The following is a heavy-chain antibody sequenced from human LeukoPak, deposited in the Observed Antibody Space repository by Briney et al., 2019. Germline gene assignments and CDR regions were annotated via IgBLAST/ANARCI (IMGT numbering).Heavy chain of an antibody. J-gene: IGHJ3*02. Sequence: GGSLRLSCAASGFTFSSYAMSWVRQAPGKGLGWVSAISGSGGSTYYADSVKGRFTISRDNSKNTLYLQMNSLRAEDTAVYYCARSALAGATQGGAFDIWGQGTMVTVSS. CDR3: ARSALAGATQGGAFDI. V-gene: IGHV3-23*01. D-gene: IGHD1-26*01. CDR1: GFTFSSYA. CDR2: ISGSGGST.